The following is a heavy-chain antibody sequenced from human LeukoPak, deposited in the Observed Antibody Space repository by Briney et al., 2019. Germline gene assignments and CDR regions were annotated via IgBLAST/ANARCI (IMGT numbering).Heavy chain of an antibody. V-gene: IGHV3-15*01. CDR2: IKSKTDGGTT. CDR3: AKASPPDSSSWYPMYYYYGMDV. CDR1: GFTFSNAW. J-gene: IGHJ6*02. Sequence: PGGSLRLSCAASGFTFSNAWMSWVRQAPGKGLEWVGRIKSKTDGGTTDYAAPVKGRFTISRDNSKNTLYLQMNSLRAEDTAVYYCAKASPPDSSSWYPMYYYYGMDVWGQGTTVTVSS. D-gene: IGHD6-13*01.